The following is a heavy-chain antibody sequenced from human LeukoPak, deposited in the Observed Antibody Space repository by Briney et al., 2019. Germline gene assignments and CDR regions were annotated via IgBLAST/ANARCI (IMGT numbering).Heavy chain of an antibody. D-gene: IGHD6-13*01. CDR3: ARDRAAAAASFDY. Sequence: ASVKVSCKASGYTFTGYYMHWVRQAPGQGLEWMGRINPNSGGTNYAQKLQGRVTMTTDTSTSTAYMELRSLRSDDTAVYYCARDRAAAAASFDYWGQGTLVTVSS. CDR1: GYTFTGYY. V-gene: IGHV1-2*06. CDR2: INPNSGGT. J-gene: IGHJ4*02.